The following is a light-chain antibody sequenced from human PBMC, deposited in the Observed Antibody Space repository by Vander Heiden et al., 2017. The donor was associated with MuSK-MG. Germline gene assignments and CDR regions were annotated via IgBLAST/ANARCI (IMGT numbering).Light chain of an antibody. J-gene: IGLJ2*01. V-gene: IGLV1-44*01. CDR1: SSNIGSNT. CDR2: SNN. Sequence: QSVLTQPPSASGTHGQRVTISCSGSSSNIGSNTVNWYQQHPGTAPKLLIVSNNQRPSGVPDRFSGYKAGTSAYLETSGLQAEDEADDYWADSADRLNGVVFGGGTKLTVL. CDR3: ADSADRLNGVV.